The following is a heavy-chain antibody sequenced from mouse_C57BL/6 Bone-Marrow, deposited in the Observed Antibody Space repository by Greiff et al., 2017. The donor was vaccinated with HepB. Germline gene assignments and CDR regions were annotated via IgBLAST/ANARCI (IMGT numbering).Heavy chain of an antibody. CDR2: ISNGGGST. V-gene: IGHV5-12*01. D-gene: IGHD2-4*01. CDR3: ARIYYDYDEYAMDY. CDR1: GFTFSDYY. J-gene: IGHJ4*01. Sequence: DVKLVESGGGLVQPGGSLKLSCAASGFTFSDYYMYWVRQTPEKRLEWVAYISNGGGSTYYPDTVKGRFTISRDNAKNTLYLQMSRLKSEDTAMYYCARIYYDYDEYAMDYWGQGTSVTVSS.